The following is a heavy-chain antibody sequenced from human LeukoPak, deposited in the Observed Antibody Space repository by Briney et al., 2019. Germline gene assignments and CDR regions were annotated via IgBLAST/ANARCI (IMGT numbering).Heavy chain of an antibody. V-gene: IGHV3-48*03. CDR3: AKEMGFCSGGSCYRWFDS. Sequence: RTGGSLRLSCAASGFTFQNYEMNWVRQAPGKGLEWVSYIDATGNIIYYADSVKGRFTISRDDAKNSLSLQMNSLRADDTAVYYCAKEMGFCSGGSCYRWFDSWGQGTLVTVSS. CDR2: IDATGNII. CDR1: GFTFQNYE. J-gene: IGHJ5*01. D-gene: IGHD2-15*01.